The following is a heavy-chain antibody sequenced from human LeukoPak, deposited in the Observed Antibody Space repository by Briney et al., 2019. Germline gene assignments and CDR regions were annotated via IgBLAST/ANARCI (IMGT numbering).Heavy chain of an antibody. J-gene: IGHJ4*02. CDR3: ARDGAGAAAPTPLLDY. CDR2: IYYSGST. D-gene: IGHD6-13*01. Sequence: SKTLSLTCTVSGGSISSSSYYWGWIRQPPGKGLEWIGSIYYSGSTYYNPSLKSRVTISVDTSKNQFSLKLSSVTAADTAVYYCARDGAGAAAPTPLLDYWGQGTLVTVSS. CDR1: GGSISSSSYY. V-gene: IGHV4-39*02.